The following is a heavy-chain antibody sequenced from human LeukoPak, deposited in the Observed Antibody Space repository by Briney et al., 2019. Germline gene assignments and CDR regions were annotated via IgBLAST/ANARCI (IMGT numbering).Heavy chain of an antibody. CDR1: GFTFTTYW. CDR2: IKYDGSGQ. Sequence: GGSLRLSCAASGFTFTTYWMSWMRQAPGKGLQWVANIKYDGSGQYYVDSVKGRFTISRDNAKNSLFLQMNSLGVEDTAVYYCKSGGAAPGSFDYWGQGALVTVSS. V-gene: IGHV3-7*01. CDR3: KSGGAAPGSFDY. J-gene: IGHJ4*02. D-gene: IGHD1-26*01.